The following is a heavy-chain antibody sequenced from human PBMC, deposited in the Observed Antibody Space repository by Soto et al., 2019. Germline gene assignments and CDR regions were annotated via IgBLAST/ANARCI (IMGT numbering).Heavy chain of an antibody. D-gene: IGHD3-16*01. Sequence: QVQLVASGGGVVQPGRSLRLTCAASGFTFSGHGMHWVRQAPGKGLEWMAVISYDGSKKYYVDSVKGRFTISRDNSKNTLYLQMNSLRAEDTAVYHCAKDRVESGLGEVDYWGQGTLVTVSS. V-gene: IGHV3-30*18. CDR2: ISYDGSKK. CDR3: AKDRVESGLGEVDY. J-gene: IGHJ4*02. CDR1: GFTFSGHG.